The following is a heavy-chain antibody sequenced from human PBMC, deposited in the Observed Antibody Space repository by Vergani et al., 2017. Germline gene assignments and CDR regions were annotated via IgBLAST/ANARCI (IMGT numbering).Heavy chain of an antibody. CDR1: GFTFSSYA. CDR2: ISGSGGST. V-gene: IGHV3-23*01. D-gene: IGHD3-22*01. J-gene: IGHJ4*02. Sequence: EVQLLESGGGLVQPGGSLRLSCAASGFTFSSYAMSWVRQAPGKGLEWVSAISGSGGSTYYADSVKGRFTISRDNSKNMLYLQMNSLRAEDTAVYYCARLSYDTTPCLQGGYDCWGQGTLVSVSS. CDR3: ARLSYDTTPCLQGGYDC.